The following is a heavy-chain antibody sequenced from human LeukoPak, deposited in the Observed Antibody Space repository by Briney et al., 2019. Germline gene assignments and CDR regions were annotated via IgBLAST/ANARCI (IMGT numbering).Heavy chain of an antibody. CDR3: AREIYGRFDF. CDR1: GYTFTTYG. CDR2: INPYNGNT. D-gene: IGHD4-17*01. Sequence: ASVKVSCKASGYTFTTYGISWVRQAPGQGLEWMGWINPYNGNTNYAQKPQGGVTLTTDTSTSTGYMELRSLRSDDTAVYYCAREIYGRFDFWGQGTLVTVSS. V-gene: IGHV1-18*01. J-gene: IGHJ4*02.